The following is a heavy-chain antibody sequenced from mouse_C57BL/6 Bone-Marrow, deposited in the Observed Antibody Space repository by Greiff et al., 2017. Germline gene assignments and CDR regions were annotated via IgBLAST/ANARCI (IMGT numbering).Heavy chain of an antibody. CDR3: ARFYYGSSYAMDY. J-gene: IGHJ4*01. Sequence: QVQLQQSGAELAKPGASVKLSCKASGYTFTSYWMHWVKQRPGQGLEWIGYINPSSGYTKYNQKFKDKATLTADKSSSTAYMQRSSLTYEDSAVYYWARFYYGSSYAMDYWGQGTSVTVSS. D-gene: IGHD1-1*01. CDR2: INPSSGYT. CDR1: GYTFTSYW. V-gene: IGHV1-7*01.